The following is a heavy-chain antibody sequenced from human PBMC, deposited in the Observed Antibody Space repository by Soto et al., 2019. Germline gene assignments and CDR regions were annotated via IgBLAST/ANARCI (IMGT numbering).Heavy chain of an antibody. D-gene: IGHD5-18*01. CDR1: GASVSSSTW. CDR3: ATLPPRIELWILPIPT. CDR2: IYHNGSA. Sequence: QVQLRQSGPGLVKPSGTLSLTCAVSGASVSSSTWWSWVRQSPGKGLEWIGEIYHNGSANYNPSLRGRATISVDKSNNQFSLKMRYRTAADTAVYYCATLPPRIELWILPIPTWGQGTLVIVSS. V-gene: IGHV4-4*02. J-gene: IGHJ5*02.